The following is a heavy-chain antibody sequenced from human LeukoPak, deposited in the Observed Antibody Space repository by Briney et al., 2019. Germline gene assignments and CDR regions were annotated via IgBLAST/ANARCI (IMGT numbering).Heavy chain of an antibody. Sequence: QSGGSLRLSCAVSGFTFSSYEMNWVRQAPGKGLEWVSAISGSGGSTYYADSVKGRFTISRDNSKNTLYLQMNSLRAEDTAVYYCANYGIWFGELFSSYWGQGTLVTVSS. V-gene: IGHV3-23*01. CDR1: GFTFSSYE. J-gene: IGHJ4*02. CDR2: ISGSGGST. CDR3: ANYGIWFGELFSSY. D-gene: IGHD3-10*01.